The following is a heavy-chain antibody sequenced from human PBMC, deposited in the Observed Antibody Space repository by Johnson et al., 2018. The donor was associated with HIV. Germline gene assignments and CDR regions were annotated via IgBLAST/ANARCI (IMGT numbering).Heavy chain of an antibody. D-gene: IGHD1-26*01. Sequence: VQLVESGGGVVQPGRSLRLSCAASGFTFSSYAIHWVRQAPGKGLEWVALIWKDGSNKYFADSVKGRFTISRYNSKNKLYLQMNSLRAEDTAVYYCARPIMELQGVDAFDIWGQGTMVTVSS. CDR2: IWKDGSNK. CDR1: GFTFSSYA. CDR3: ARPIMELQGVDAFDI. V-gene: IGHV3-33*01. J-gene: IGHJ3*02.